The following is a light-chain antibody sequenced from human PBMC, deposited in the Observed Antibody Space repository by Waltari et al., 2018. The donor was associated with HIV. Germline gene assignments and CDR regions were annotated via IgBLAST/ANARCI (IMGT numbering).Light chain of an antibody. CDR1: SSDVGSYNL. Sequence: QSALTQPASVSGSPGQSITISCTGTSSDVGSYNLVSWYQQHPGKAPKLMIYEVSKRPSGVSNRFSGSKSGNTASLTISGLQAEDEADYYCCSYVGWSTILYVVGTGTKVTVL. J-gene: IGLJ1*01. V-gene: IGLV2-23*02. CDR3: CSYVGWSTILYV. CDR2: EVS.